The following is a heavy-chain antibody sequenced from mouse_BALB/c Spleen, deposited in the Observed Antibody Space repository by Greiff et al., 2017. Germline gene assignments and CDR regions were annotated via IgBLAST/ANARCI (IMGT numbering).Heavy chain of an antibody. CDR1: GFTFSDYG. J-gene: IGHJ4*01. Sequence: EVNVVESGGGLVQPGGSRKLSCAASGFTFSDYGMAWVRQAPGKGPEWVAFISNLAYSIYYADTVTGRFTISRETAKNTLYLEMSSLRSEDTAMYDCARDRGSSTRAMDYWGQGTSVTVSS. D-gene: IGHD1-1*01. V-gene: IGHV5-15*02. CDR3: ARDRGSSTRAMDY. CDR2: ISNLAYSI.